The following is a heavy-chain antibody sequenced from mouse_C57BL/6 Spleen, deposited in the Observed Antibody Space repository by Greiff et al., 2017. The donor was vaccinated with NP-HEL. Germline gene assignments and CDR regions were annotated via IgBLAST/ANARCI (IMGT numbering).Heavy chain of an antibody. J-gene: IGHJ3*01. CDR2: IYPGSGST. CDR1: GYTFTSYW. V-gene: IGHV1-55*01. CDR3: ARKEGYGNYWFAY. Sequence: LQQPGAELVKPGASVKMSCKASGYTFTSYWITWVKQRPGQGLEWIGDIYPGSGSTNYNEKFKSKATLTVDTSSSTAYMQLSSLTSEDSAVYYCARKEGYGNYWFAYWGQGTLVTVSA. D-gene: IGHD2-1*01.